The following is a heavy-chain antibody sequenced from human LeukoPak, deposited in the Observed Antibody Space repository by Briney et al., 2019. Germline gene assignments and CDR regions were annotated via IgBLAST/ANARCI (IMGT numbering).Heavy chain of an antibody. D-gene: IGHD6-19*01. J-gene: IGHJ4*02. V-gene: IGHV3-23*01. CDR3: AKDIRGRGVAVSGTGY. CDR2: ISGSGDST. CDR1: GFTFSSFA. Sequence: GGSLRLSCAASGFTFSSFAMSWVRQAPGKGLEWVSGISGSGDSTYYADSVKGRFSISRDNSKNTVYLQMNSLRAEGTAVYYCAKDIRGRGVAVSGTGYWGQGTLVTVSS.